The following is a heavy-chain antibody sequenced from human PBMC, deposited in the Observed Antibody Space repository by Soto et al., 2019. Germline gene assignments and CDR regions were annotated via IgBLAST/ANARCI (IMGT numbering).Heavy chain of an antibody. CDR3: ARHLEERRMATTPFDY. CDR2: IYYSGTT. Sequence: QLQLQESGPGLVKPSETLSLTCNVSGGSISGTTYYWAWIRQPPGKGPEWIGSIYYSGTTYYKSSLKSRVTIPVDASNNQFSLKVSSVTAADTAVYYCARHLEERRMATTPFDYWGQGTLVTVSS. V-gene: IGHV4-39*01. D-gene: IGHD3-16*01. J-gene: IGHJ4*02. CDR1: GGSISGTTYY.